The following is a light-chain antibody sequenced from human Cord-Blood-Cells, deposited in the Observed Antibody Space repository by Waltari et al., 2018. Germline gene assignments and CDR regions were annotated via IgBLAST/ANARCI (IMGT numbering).Light chain of an antibody. J-gene: IGLJ2*01. CDR1: SLRSYY. Sequence: SSELTQDPAVSVALGQTVRITCQGDSLRSYYASWYQQKPGQASLLVIYWKNNRPSGIPDRFSSSSSGNTASLTITGAQAEDEADYYCNSLDSSGNHLVFGGGTKLTV. V-gene: IGLV3-19*01. CDR3: NSLDSSGNHLV. CDR2: WKN.